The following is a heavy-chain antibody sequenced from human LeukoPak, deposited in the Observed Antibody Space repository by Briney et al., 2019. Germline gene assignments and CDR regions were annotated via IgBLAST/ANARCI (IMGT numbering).Heavy chain of an antibody. CDR1: GGSISSSSYY. CDR3: ARQEIGLRSFDP. V-gene: IGHV4-39*01. J-gene: IGHJ5*02. Sequence: SETLSLTCTVSGGSISSSSYYWGWIRQPPGKGLEWIGSIYYSGSTYYNPSLTSRVTISVDTSKNQFSLNLSSVTAADTAVYYCARQEIGLRSFDPWGQGTLVTVSS. CDR2: IYYSGST. D-gene: IGHD3/OR15-3a*01.